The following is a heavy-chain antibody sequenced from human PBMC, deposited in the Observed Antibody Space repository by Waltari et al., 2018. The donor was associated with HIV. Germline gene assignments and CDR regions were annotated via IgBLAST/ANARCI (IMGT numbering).Heavy chain of an antibody. CDR2: INPDGNTR. Sequence: EVQLVQSGGGLVQPGGSRRLSCAASGFSVSRYWMHWVRQIPGQGLVWVSRINPDGNTRNYADSVRGRFTISRDYAKNTLYLQMNSLRDEDTAMYYCVKDMFGEYDYWGQGTLVTVSS. V-gene: IGHV3-74*01. J-gene: IGHJ4*02. D-gene: IGHD3-10*02. CDR1: GFSVSRYW. CDR3: VKDMFGEYDY.